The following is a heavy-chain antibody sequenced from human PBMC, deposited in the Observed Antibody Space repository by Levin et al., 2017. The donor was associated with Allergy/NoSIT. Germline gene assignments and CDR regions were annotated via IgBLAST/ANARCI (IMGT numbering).Heavy chain of an antibody. V-gene: IGHV1-2*06. J-gene: IGHJ4*02. Sequence: GESLKISCKASGYTFTDDYLHWVRQAPGQGLEWMGRINPNSGGTIHAQKFQGRVTMTRDTSISTAYMELTSLRSDDTAVYYCARSPIRLAVVAATGIDYWGQGTLVTVSS. CDR3: ARSPIRLAVVAATGIDY. D-gene: IGHD2-15*01. CDR1: GYTFTDDY. CDR2: INPNSGGT.